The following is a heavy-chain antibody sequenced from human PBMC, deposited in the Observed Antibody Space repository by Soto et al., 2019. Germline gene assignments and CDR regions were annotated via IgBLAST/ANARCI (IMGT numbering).Heavy chain of an antibody. D-gene: IGHD5-18*01. CDR2: IYRGGGT. Sequence: EVQLVESGGGLIQPGGSLRLICAASGLSVTANYMTCVRQAPGKGLEWLSIIYRGGGTYYADSLKGRAIISRDGSRNMEFLQLNSMTAEDAGVQYCARRDDSETFDIWGRGTVVNVSS. CDR3: ARRDDSETFDI. V-gene: IGHV3-53*01. CDR1: GLSVTANY. J-gene: IGHJ3*02.